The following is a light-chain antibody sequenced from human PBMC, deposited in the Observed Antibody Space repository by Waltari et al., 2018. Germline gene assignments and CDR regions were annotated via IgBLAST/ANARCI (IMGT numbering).Light chain of an antibody. J-gene: IGKJ2*01. CDR2: VGS. Sequence: DILMTQSPLSLPVTPGEPASISCRSSQSLLHSNGYNYLDWYLQKPGQSPQVRIYVGSNRASGVPDRFSGSGSGTDFTLNISRVEAEDVGVYYCMQILQPARTFGQGTRLEIK. CDR1: QSLLHSNGYNY. V-gene: IGKV2-28*01. CDR3: MQILQPART.